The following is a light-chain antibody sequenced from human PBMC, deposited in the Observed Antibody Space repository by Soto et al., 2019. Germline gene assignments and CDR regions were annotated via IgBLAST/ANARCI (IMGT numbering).Light chain of an antibody. CDR3: QQYGDSPLT. CDR1: QSVSSNY. CDR2: AAT. Sequence: EIVLTQSPGTLSLSPGERATLSCRASQSVSSNYLAWYQQKPGQAPRLLIYAATSRATGTPDRFSGSGSGTDFSLTISRLEPEDFAVYYCQQYGDSPLTFGGGTKVEIK. J-gene: IGKJ4*01. V-gene: IGKV3-20*01.